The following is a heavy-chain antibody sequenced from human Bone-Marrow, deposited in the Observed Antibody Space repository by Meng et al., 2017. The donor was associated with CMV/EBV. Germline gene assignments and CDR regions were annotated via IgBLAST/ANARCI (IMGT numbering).Heavy chain of an antibody. CDR2: IVVGSGNT. Sequence: SVKVSCKASGYTFTGYYIHWVRQAPGQRLEWIGWIVVGSGNTNYAQKFQERVTITRDMSTSTAYMELSSLRSEDTAVYYCAAWGTGVWNDQYNGPRFDAFDIWGQGTMVTVSS. CDR1: GYTFTGYY. V-gene: IGHV1-58*02. CDR3: AAWGTGVWNDQYNGPRFDAFDI. J-gene: IGHJ3*02. D-gene: IGHD1-1*01.